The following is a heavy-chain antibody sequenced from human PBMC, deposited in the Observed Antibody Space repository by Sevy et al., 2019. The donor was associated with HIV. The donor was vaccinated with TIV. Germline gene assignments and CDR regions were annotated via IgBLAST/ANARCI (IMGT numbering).Heavy chain of an antibody. CDR2: ISNSGSSV. CDR3: ARDLPPSATTVAHFDY. Sequence: GGSLRLSCAASGFSFRSFDMHWVRQAPGKGLEWVSGISNSGSSVFYSDSVKDRFTISRDNTDNLLFLQINSLRAEDTAVYYCARDLPPSATTVAHFDYWGRGNLVTVSS. V-gene: IGHV3-48*03. J-gene: IGHJ4*02. D-gene: IGHD4-17*01. CDR1: GFSFRSFD.